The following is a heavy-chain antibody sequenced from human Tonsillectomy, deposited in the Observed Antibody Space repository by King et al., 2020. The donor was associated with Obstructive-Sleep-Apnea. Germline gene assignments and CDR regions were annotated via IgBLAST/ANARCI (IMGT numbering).Heavy chain of an antibody. CDR1: GFTFRSYG. CDR2: ISYDGSNK. Sequence: HVQLVQSGGGVVQPGRSLRLSCAASGFTFRSYGTHWVRQAPGKGLEWVAMISYDGSNKYYADSVKGRFTISRDNSKNTLYLQMNSLRAEDTAVYFCAKDMVRGVITGAYYYGMDVWGQGTTVTVSS. CDR3: AKDMVRGVITGAYYYGMDV. V-gene: IGHV3-30*18. J-gene: IGHJ6*02. D-gene: IGHD3-10*01.